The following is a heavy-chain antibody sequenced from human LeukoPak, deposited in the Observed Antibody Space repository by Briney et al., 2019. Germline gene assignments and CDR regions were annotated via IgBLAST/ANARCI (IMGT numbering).Heavy chain of an antibody. CDR3: AKTRRSGTEYGDFDH. CDR1: GFTFEDYS. D-gene: IGHD1-26*01. J-gene: IGHJ4*02. CDR2: IREDGRTT. V-gene: IGHV3-43*02. Sequence: PGGSLRLSCAASGFTFEDYSLHWLRQAQGKGLEWVSLIREDGRTTYYANSVKGRFAVSSDNSKKSLYLQMSSLRTEDTALYYCAKTRRSGTEYGDFDHWGQGTLVTVSS.